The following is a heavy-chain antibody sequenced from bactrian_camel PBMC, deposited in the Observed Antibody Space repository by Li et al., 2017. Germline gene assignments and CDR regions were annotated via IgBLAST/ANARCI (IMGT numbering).Heavy chain of an antibody. V-gene: IGHV3S59*01. J-gene: IGHJ7*01. D-gene: IGHD3*01. CDR1: EYVYSSNC. Sequence: DVQLVESGGGSVQAGGSLKLSCPAPEYVYSSNCMGWFRQTPGKERERVASLEGDVADVKWVFQRRFAISKDNAKNTLYLQMNNLLPEDTATCYCAAGGWVCGLSKIVPAMYDNDYWGKGTQVTVS. CDR2: LEGDVAD.